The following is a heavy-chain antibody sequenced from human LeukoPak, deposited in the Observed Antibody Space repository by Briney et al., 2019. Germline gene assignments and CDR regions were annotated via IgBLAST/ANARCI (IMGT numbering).Heavy chain of an antibody. CDR1: AFTFSDYY. J-gene: IGHJ5*02. CDR3: ARDRGYYYDSSGYHP. Sequence: GGSLRLSCAASAFTFSDYYTSWIRQAPGKGLEWVSYISSSGSTISYADSVKGRFTISRDNAKNSLYLQMNSLRAEDTAVYYCARDRGYYYDSSGYHPWGQGTLVTVSS. CDR2: ISSSGSTI. V-gene: IGHV3-11*01. D-gene: IGHD3-22*01.